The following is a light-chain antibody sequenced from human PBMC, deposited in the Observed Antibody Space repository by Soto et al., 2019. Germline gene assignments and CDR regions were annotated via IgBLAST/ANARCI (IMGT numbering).Light chain of an antibody. Sequence: QSALTQPRSVSGSPGQSVSISCTGTTSDVGSYNYVSWYQQHPGKAPRLMIYDVRKRPLGVPDRFSGSKSGNTASLTISGLRAEDEADYYCCSYAGSYVWVFGGGTKLTVL. J-gene: IGLJ3*02. CDR1: TSDVGSYNY. CDR2: DVR. V-gene: IGLV2-11*01. CDR3: CSYAGSYVWV.